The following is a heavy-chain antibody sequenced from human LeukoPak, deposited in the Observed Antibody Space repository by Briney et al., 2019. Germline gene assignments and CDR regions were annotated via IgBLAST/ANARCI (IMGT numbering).Heavy chain of an antibody. D-gene: IGHD4-17*01. V-gene: IGHV3-7*04. Sequence: PGGSLRLSCAAVGFNFSSYWMTWVRQAPGKGLEWVANIKRDGTEKYYVDSVKGRFTISRDNAKNSLYLQMNSLRAVDTAVYFCARPTTVIMVDAFDIWALGKMVTVSS. CDR2: IKRDGTEK. CDR3: ARPTTVIMVDAFDI. J-gene: IGHJ3*02. CDR1: GFNFSSYW.